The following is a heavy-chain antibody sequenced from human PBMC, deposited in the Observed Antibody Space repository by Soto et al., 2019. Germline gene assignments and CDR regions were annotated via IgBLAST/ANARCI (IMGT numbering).Heavy chain of an antibody. J-gene: IGHJ4*02. CDR2: VFSSGTT. CDR1: GSSLDSSNTY. D-gene: IGHD3-10*01. CDR3: ARRIPVPGVSS. Sequence: SETLSLTCSVSGSSLDSSNTYWGWVRQPPGKPLEWIGSVFSSGTTYYNASLKSRIAISLNTPKNQFSLRLSSVTAADTAMYYCARRIPVPGVSSWGLGILVTVSS. V-gene: IGHV4-39*01.